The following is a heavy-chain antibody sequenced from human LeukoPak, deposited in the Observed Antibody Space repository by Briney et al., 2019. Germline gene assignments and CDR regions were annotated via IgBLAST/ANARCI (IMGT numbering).Heavy chain of an antibody. J-gene: IGHJ4*02. CDR1: GFTFSSYA. Sequence: PGGSLRLSCAASGFTFSSYAMSWVRQAPGKGLGWVPAISGSGGSTYYADSVKGRFTISRDNSKNTLYLQMNSLRAEDTAVYYCAKAIVVVVAAFHYWGQGTLVTVSS. CDR2: ISGSGGST. CDR3: AKAIVVVVAAFHY. D-gene: IGHD2-15*01. V-gene: IGHV3-23*01.